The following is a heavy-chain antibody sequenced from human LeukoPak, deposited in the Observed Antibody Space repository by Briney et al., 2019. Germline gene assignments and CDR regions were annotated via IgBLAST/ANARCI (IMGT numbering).Heavy chain of an antibody. CDR1: GFTFSSYA. CDR2: ISGSGGST. V-gene: IGHV3-23*01. J-gene: IGHJ4*02. CDR3: AKPPRWQQLPRFDY. D-gene: IGHD6-13*01. Sequence: PGGSLRLSCAASGFTFSSYAMSWVRQAPGKGLEWVSAISGSGGSTYYADSVKCRFTISRDNSKNTLYLQMNSLRAEDTAVYYCAKPPRWQQLPRFDYWGQGTLVTVSS.